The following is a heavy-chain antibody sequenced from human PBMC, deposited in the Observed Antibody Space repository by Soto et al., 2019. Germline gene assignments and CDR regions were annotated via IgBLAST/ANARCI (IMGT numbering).Heavy chain of an antibody. CDR2: IYYSGST. CDR3: AREYSSSSSFDY. Sequence: SETLSLTCTVSGGSVSSGSYYWSWIRQPPGKGLEWIGYIYYSGSTNYNPSLRSRVTISVDTSKNQFSLKLSSVTAADTAVYYCAREYSSSSSFDYWGQGTLVTVSS. D-gene: IGHD6-6*01. CDR1: GGSVSSGSYY. V-gene: IGHV4-61*01. J-gene: IGHJ4*02.